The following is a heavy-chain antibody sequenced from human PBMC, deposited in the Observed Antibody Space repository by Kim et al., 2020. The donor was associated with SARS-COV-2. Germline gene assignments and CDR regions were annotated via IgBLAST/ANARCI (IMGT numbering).Heavy chain of an antibody. CDR2: INPTSGGT. CDR1: GYTFTDYY. Sequence: ASVKVSCKASGYTFTDYYIHWVRQAPGQGLEWMGRINPTSGGTNYAQKFQGRVTMTRDTSIRTVYMALNRLRSDDTAVYYCARDIDYYFDSWGQGTLVTV. V-gene: IGHV1-2*06. CDR3: ARDIDYYFDS. J-gene: IGHJ4*02. D-gene: IGHD3-9*01.